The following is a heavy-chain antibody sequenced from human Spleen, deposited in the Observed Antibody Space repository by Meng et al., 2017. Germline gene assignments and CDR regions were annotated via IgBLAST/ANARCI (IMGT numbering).Heavy chain of an antibody. CDR2: ISWNSGSI. CDR3: AKDIDQTEDDAFDI. J-gene: IGHJ3*02. Sequence: SLKISCAASGFTFSSYEMNWVRQAPGKGLEWVSGISWNSGSIGYADSVKGRFTISRDNAKNSLYLQMNSLRAEDTALYYCAKDIDQTEDDAFDIWGQGTMVTVSS. CDR1: GFTFSSYE. V-gene: IGHV3-9*01.